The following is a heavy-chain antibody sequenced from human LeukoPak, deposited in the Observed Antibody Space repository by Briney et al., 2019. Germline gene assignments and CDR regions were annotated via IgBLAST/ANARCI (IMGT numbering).Heavy chain of an antibody. Sequence: QHGGSLRLPCAASGFTFSSYDMHWVRQATGKGLEWVSAIGIAGDTYYSGSVKGRFTISRENAKNFLYLQMNSLRAGDTAVYYCARGNILTGYDCWGQGTLVTVSS. CDR2: IGIAGDT. J-gene: IGHJ4*02. V-gene: IGHV3-13*04. D-gene: IGHD3-9*01. CDR3: ARGNILTGYDC. CDR1: GFTFSSYD.